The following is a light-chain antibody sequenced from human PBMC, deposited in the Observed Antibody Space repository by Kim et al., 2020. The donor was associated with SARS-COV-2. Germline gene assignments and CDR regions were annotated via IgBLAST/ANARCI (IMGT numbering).Light chain of an antibody. V-gene: IGKV1-27*01. CDR3: QKYNSAPWT. CDR2: GAS. Sequence: SASVGDGVTIPCRASQGINRDLAWYQQRPGKVPKVLIYGASTLQSGVPSRFSGGGSGTDFTLTISGLQPEDVATYYCQKYNSAPWTFGQGTKLEI. CDR1: QGINRD. J-gene: IGKJ1*01.